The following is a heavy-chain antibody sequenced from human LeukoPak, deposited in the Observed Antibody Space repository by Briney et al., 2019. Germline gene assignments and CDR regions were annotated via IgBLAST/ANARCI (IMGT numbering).Heavy chain of an antibody. D-gene: IGHD2-21*02. J-gene: IGHJ4*02. CDR2: IIPIFGTA. CDR3: ARQPTNFCGDCQAEAPPIDY. CDR1: GGTFSSYA. Sequence: ASVKVSCKASGGTFSSYAISWVRQAPGQGLEWMGGIIPIFGTANYAQKFQGRVTITADESTSTAYMELSSLRSEDTAVYYCARQPTNFCGDCQAEAPPIDYWGQGTLVTVSS. V-gene: IGHV1-69*13.